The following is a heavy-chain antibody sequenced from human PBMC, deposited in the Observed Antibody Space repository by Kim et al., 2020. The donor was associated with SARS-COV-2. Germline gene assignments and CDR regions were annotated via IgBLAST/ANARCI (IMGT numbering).Heavy chain of an antibody. Sequence: GGSLRLSCAASGLSVSNSDMNWVRQAPGKGLDWVSGLNGNGGATFYADAVKGRFTISRDNTKNTLFLQMNSLRVEDTAVYYCAKISWTGQPTAWGQGTLV. CDR3: AKISWTGQPTA. J-gene: IGHJ4*02. CDR2: LNGNGGAT. CDR1: GLSVSNSD. D-gene: IGHD2-21*02. V-gene: IGHV3-23*01.